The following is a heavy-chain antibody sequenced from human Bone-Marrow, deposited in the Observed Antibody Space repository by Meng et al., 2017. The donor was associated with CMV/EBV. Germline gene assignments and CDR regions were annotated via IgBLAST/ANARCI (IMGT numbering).Heavy chain of an antibody. CDR1: GGTSNTYA. Sequence: QVQLVQSGAEVKKPGASVKVSCKASGGTSNTYAITWVRQAPGQGLEWMGRIIPVLGIAIYAQKFQGRVIITADKSTSTAYMELSSLRSDDTAVYYCARDREPLYSRSFGDFDYWGQGTLVTVSS. V-gene: IGHV1-69*04. CDR2: IIPVLGIA. CDR3: ARDREPLYSRSFGDFDY. D-gene: IGHD1-14*01. J-gene: IGHJ4*02.